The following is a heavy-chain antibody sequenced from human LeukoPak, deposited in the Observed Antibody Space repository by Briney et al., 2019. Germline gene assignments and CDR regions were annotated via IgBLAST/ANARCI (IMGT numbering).Heavy chain of an antibody. CDR1: GYTFTSYG. CDR3: ARDGYSSSSALLDY. CDR2: ISAYNGNT. J-gene: IGHJ4*02. V-gene: IGHV1-18*01. Sequence: GASVKVSCKASGYTFTSYGISWVRQAPGQGLEWMGWISAYNGNTNYAQKLQGRVTMATDTSTSTAYMELRSLRSDDTAVYYCARDGYSSSSALLDYWGQGTLVTVSS. D-gene: IGHD6-6*01.